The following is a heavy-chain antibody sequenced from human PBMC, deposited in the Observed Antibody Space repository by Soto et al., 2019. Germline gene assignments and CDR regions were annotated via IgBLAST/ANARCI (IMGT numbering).Heavy chain of an antibody. Sequence: QAQLVQSGAEVKKPWASVKVSCQAGGYTFADYGISWVRQAPGQWLEWVGWIGPYNGNTNYAQNLQDRVTMTTDTSTNTAYMELRSLRSDETALYYCARCYCTVGSCYTCWPFDLWGRGTLLTVYS. CDR3: ARCYCTVGSCYTCWPFDL. J-gene: IGHJ2*01. CDR1: GYTFADYG. V-gene: IGHV1-18*01. D-gene: IGHD2-15*01. CDR2: IGPYNGNT.